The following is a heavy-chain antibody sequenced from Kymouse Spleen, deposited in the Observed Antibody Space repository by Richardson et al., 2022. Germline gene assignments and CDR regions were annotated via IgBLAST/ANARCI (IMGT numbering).Heavy chain of an antibody. Sequence: EVQLVESGGGLVQPGGSLRLSCAASGFTFSSYSMNWVRQAPGKGLEWVSYISSSSSTIYYADSVKGRFTISRDNAKNSLYLQMNSLRDEDTAVYYCARSCITGTLNWFDPWGQGTLVTVSS. CDR3: ARSCITGTLNWFDP. CDR1: GFTFSSYS. CDR2: ISSSSSTI. J-gene: IGHJ5*02. V-gene: IGHV3-48*02. D-gene: IGHD1-7*01.